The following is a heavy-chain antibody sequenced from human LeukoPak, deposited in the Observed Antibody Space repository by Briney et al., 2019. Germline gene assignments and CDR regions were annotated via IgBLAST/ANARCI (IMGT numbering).Heavy chain of an antibody. CDR3: AREGRFGATIKSFDY. D-gene: IGHD5-12*01. CDR1: GFTFSSYW. CDR2: IYYIGST. V-gene: IGHV4-59*01. Sequence: GSLRLSCAASGFTFSSYWMTWVRQPPGKGLEWIGYIYYIGSTNYNPSLKSRVTISVDTSKNQFSLKLSSVTAADTAVYYCAREGRFGATIKSFDYWGQGTLVTVSS. J-gene: IGHJ4*02.